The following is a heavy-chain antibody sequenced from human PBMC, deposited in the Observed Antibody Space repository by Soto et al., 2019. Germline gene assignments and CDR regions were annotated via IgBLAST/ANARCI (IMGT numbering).Heavy chain of an antibody. Sequence: SETLSLTCTVSGGSTSSYYWSWIRQPPGKGLEWIGYIYYSGSTNYNPSLKSRVTISVDTSKNQFSLKLSSVTAADTAVYYCARASHSSGYLFDYWGQGTLVTVSS. CDR1: GGSTSSYY. CDR2: IYYSGST. D-gene: IGHD3-22*01. J-gene: IGHJ4*02. V-gene: IGHV4-59*01. CDR3: ARASHSSGYLFDY.